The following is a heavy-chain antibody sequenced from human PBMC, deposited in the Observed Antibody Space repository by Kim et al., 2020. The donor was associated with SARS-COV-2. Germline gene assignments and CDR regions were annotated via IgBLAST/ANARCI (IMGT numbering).Heavy chain of an antibody. V-gene: IGHV1-24*01. J-gene: IGHJ5*02. Sequence: QKFQGRVTMTEHTSTDTAYMELSSLRSEDTAVYYCATGPYVVQGNWFDPWGQGTLVTVSS. CDR3: ATGPYVVQGNWFDP. D-gene: IGHD3-10*01.